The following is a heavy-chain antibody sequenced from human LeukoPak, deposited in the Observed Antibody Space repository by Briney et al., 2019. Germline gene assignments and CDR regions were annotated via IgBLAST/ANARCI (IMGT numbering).Heavy chain of an antibody. V-gene: IGHV1-2*06. D-gene: IGHD5-24*01. Sequence: GASVKVSCKASGYTFTGYYMHWVRQAPGQGLEWMGRINPNSGGTNYAQKFQGRVTMTRDTSISTAYMELSRLRSDDTAVYYCARDPRDGYNYWVDYRGQGTLVTVSS. J-gene: IGHJ4*02. CDR3: ARDPRDGYNYWVDY. CDR1: GYTFTGYY. CDR2: INPNSGGT.